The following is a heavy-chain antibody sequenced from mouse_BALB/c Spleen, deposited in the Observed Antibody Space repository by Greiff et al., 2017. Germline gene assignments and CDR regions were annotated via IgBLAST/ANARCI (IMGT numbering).Heavy chain of an antibody. CDR2: IDPENGNT. CDR1: GFNITDYY. Sequence: VQLKQSGAELVRPGALVKLSCKASGFNITDYYMHWVKQRPEQGLEWIGWIDPENGNTIYDPKFQGKASITADTSSNTAYLQLSSLTSEDTAVYYCAPLFTWFAYWGQGTLVTVSA. CDR3: APLFTWFAY. V-gene: IGHV14-1*02. J-gene: IGHJ3*01. D-gene: IGHD1-1*01.